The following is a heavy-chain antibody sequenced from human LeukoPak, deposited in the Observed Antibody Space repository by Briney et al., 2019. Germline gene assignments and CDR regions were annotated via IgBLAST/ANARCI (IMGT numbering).Heavy chain of an antibody. CDR2: IHSGGST. J-gene: IGHJ6*03. Sequence: PGGSLRLSCAASGFTVSSNYMSWVRQAPGKGLEWVSVIHSGGSTYYADSVKGRFTISRDNSKNTLYLQMNSLRAEDTAVYYCARAYESAYSSSWSLWYYCYYMDVWGKGTTVTVSS. CDR1: GFTVSSNY. V-gene: IGHV3-53*01. D-gene: IGHD6-13*01. CDR3: ARAYESAYSSSWSLWYYCYYMDV.